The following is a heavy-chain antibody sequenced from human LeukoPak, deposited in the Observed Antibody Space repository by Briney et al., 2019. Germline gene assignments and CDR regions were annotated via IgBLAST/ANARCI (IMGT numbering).Heavy chain of an antibody. Sequence: SETLSLTCTVSGGSISSSNYYWGWNRQPPGKGLEWIGSIYYSGSTYYNPSLKSRVTISVDTSKNQFSLKLSSVSAADTAVYYCARHPVLRYLGTWGQGTLVTVSS. CDR1: GGSISSSNYY. J-gene: IGHJ4*02. CDR2: IYYSGST. V-gene: IGHV4-39*01. CDR3: ARHPVLRYLGT. D-gene: IGHD3-9*01.